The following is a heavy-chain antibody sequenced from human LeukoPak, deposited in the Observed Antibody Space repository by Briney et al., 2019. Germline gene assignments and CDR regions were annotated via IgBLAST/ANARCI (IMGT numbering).Heavy chain of an antibody. CDR1: GFIFSNYA. D-gene: IGHD6-19*01. Sequence: GGFLRLSCAASGFIFSNYAMSWVRQAPGKGPEWVSVVNGSGDTTYYADSVKGRFTISRDNSKNTMYLQMNSLRAEDTAVYYCAKDLRAVAGRGPFDYWGQGTLVTVSS. V-gene: IGHV3-23*01. CDR3: AKDLRAVAGRGPFDY. CDR2: VNGSGDTT. J-gene: IGHJ4*02.